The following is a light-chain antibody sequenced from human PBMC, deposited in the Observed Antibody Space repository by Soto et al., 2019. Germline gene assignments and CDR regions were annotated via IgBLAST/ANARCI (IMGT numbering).Light chain of an antibody. CDR3: MQALQTPLT. CDR2: LGS. CDR1: QSLLHSNGYNY. Sequence: DIVMTQSPLSLPVTPGEPASISCRSSQSLLHSNGYNYLDWYLQKPGQSPQLLIYLGSNRASGVPDRFSGSGSGTAFTLKISRVEAEDVGVYYCMQALQTPLTFGGGTKVEI. J-gene: IGKJ4*01. V-gene: IGKV2-28*01.